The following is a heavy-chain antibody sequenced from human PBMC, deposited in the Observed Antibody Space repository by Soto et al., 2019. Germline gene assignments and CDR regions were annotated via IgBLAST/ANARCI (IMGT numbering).Heavy chain of an antibody. CDR3: AKAPQETHTAMDY. CDR1: GFTFSSYG. CDR2: ISYDGSNK. Sequence: QVQLVESGGGVVQPGRSLRLSCAASGFTFSSYGMHWVRQAPGKGLEWVAVISYDGSNKYYADSVKGRFTISRDNSKNTLYLQMNSLRAEDTAVYYCAKAPQETHTAMDYWGQGTLVTVSS. J-gene: IGHJ4*02. V-gene: IGHV3-30*18. D-gene: IGHD5-18*01.